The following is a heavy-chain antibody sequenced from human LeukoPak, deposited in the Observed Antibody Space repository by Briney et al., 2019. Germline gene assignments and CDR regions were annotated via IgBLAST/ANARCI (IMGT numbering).Heavy chain of an antibody. CDR2: ISSSGST. J-gene: IGHJ6*03. V-gene: IGHV3-23*01. CDR3: AKGLLWFGVYYMDV. Sequence: PGGSLRLSCAASGFTFSSYEMNWVRQAPGKGLEWVSYISSSGSTYYADSVKGRFTISRDNSKNTLYLQMNSLRAEDTAVYYCAKGLLWFGVYYMDVWGKGTTVTISS. D-gene: IGHD3-10*01. CDR1: GFTFSSYE.